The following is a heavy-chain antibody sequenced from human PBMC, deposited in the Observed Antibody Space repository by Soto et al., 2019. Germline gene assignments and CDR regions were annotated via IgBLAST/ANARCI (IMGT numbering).Heavy chain of an antibody. Sequence: PGGSLRLSCAASGLTVSSHAMSWVRQAPGKGLEWVSTISGSDADTYYADSVKGRFTISRDSSSSTLYLQMNNLRGEDTAVYFCTKSRRGILMVYGFGGMDVWGQGTTVTVSS. CDR1: GLTVSSHA. CDR3: TKSRRGILMVYGFGGMDV. V-gene: IGHV3-23*01. CDR2: ISGSDADT. D-gene: IGHD2-8*01. J-gene: IGHJ6*02.